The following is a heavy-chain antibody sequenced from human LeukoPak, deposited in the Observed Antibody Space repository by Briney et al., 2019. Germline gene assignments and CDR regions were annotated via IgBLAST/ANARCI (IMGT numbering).Heavy chain of an antibody. J-gene: IGHJ4*02. CDR2: MSGGGGTT. CDR3: AKCEAGVATICAALYY. D-gene: IGHD5-12*01. CDR1: GFTFRNYA. Sequence: GGSLRLSCAASGFTFRNYAMNGVRQAAGKGLDWVTTMSGGGGTTYHADSVKGRFTISRDDSRSTLYLKMNSLRAEDTAKYYCAKCEAGVATICAALYYWGQGTLVTVSS. V-gene: IGHV3-23*01.